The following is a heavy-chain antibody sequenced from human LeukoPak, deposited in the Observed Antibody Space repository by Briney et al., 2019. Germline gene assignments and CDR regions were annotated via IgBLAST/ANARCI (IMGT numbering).Heavy chain of an antibody. V-gene: IGHV4-34*01. Sequence: SETLSLTCAVYGGSFSGYYWSWIRQPPGKGLEWIGEINHSGSTNYNPSLKSRVTISVDTSKNQFSLKLSSVTAADTAVYYCAGHWQWLTKNWFDPWGQGTLVTVSS. CDR2: INHSGST. CDR1: GGSFSGYY. CDR3: AGHWQWLTKNWFDP. J-gene: IGHJ5*02. D-gene: IGHD6-19*01.